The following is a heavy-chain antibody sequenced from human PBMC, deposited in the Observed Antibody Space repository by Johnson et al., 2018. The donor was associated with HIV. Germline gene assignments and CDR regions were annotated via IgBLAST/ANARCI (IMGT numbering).Heavy chain of an antibody. CDR2: ISYDGSNK. D-gene: IGHD6-13*01. Sequence: QVQLVESGGGVVQPGRSLRLSCAASGFTFSSYAMHWVRQAPGKGLEWVAVISYDGSNKYYADSVKGRFTISRDNSKNTLYLQMNRLRDEDTAVYYCARGIAAAPRWAFDIWGQGTMVTVSA. V-gene: IGHV3-30*04. CDR3: ARGIAAAPRWAFDI. CDR1: GFTFSSYA. J-gene: IGHJ3*02.